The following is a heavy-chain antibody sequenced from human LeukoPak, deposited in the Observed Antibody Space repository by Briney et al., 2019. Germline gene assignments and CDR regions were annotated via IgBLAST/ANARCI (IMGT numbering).Heavy chain of an antibody. CDR3: AANLGYCSGGSCFSWFDP. CDR1: GDSVSSHSAA. V-gene: IGHV6-1*01. Sequence: SQTLSLTCAISGDSVSSHSAAWNWIRQSPSRGPEWLGRTYYRSKWYNDDAVSVKSRITINPDTSKNQFSLQLNSVTPEDTAVYFCAANLGYCSGGSCFSWFDPWGQGTLVTVSS. CDR2: TYYRSKWYN. J-gene: IGHJ5*02. D-gene: IGHD2-15*01.